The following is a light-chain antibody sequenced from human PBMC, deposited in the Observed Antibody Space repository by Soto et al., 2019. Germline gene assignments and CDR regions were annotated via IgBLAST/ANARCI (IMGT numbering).Light chain of an antibody. V-gene: IGKV3-15*01. CDR2: HTS. J-gene: IGKJ4*01. CDR3: QHYNNWPLT. Sequence: ETVMTQSQVTLSVSPGERSTLSCRASQRIGSDVAWYQQKPGQAPRLLIYHTSTRATGVPARFIGSASGTEFTLTITSLQSEDSAVYYCQHYNNWPLTFGGGTKVEIK. CDR1: QRIGSD.